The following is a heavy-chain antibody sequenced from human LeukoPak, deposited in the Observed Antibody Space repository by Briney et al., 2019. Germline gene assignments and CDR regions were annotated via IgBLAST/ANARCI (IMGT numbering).Heavy chain of an antibody. CDR2: IYYSGST. J-gene: IGHJ4*02. Sequence: SETLSLTCTVSGGSVSSYYWSWIRQPPGKGLEWIGYIYYSGSTNYNPSLKSRVTISVDTSKNQFSLKLSSVTAADTAVYHCARQTVVIEPFDYWGQGTLVTVSS. CDR1: GGSVSSYY. CDR3: ARQTVVIEPFDY. D-gene: IGHD3-22*01. V-gene: IGHV4-59*02.